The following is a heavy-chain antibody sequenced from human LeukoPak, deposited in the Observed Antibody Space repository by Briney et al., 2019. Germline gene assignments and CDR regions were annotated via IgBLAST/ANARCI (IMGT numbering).Heavy chain of an antibody. CDR1: GGSFSSYA. CDR3: ARASIFGVVFYYMDV. J-gene: IGHJ6*03. V-gene: IGHV1-69*13. CDR2: IVPVFGSA. Sequence: VKVSCKASGGSFSSYAISWVRQAPGQGLEWLGGIVPVFGSANYARTFQGRLAITTDESTKTAYMELSSLIYEDTAVYYCARASIFGVVFYYMDVWGKGTSVTVSS. D-gene: IGHD3-3*01.